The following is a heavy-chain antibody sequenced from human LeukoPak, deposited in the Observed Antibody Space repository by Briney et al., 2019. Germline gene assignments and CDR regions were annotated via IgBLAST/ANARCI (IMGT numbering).Heavy chain of an antibody. CDR2: IHYTGTT. J-gene: IGHJ4*02. Sequence: SETLSLTCTVSGASINSHYWSWIRQPPGKGLEWIGYIHYTGTTTYNPSLKSRVTISVDTSKNQFSLKLNSVTAADTAVYYCARGLRYYFDYWGQGTPVTVSS. CDR3: ARGLRYYFDY. CDR1: GASINSHY. V-gene: IGHV4-59*08.